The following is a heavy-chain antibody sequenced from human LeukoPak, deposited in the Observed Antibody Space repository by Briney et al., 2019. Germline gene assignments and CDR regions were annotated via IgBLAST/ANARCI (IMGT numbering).Heavy chain of an antibody. Sequence: SETLSLTCTVSGGSISSYYWSWIRQPPGKGLEWIGYIYYSGSTNYNPSLKSRVTISVDTSKNQFSLKLSSETAADTAVYYCARGTRAYYYDSSGYYDVWGQGTLVTVSS. D-gene: IGHD3-22*01. CDR3: ARGTRAYYYDSSGYYDV. CDR1: GGSISSYY. V-gene: IGHV4-59*01. CDR2: IYYSGST. J-gene: IGHJ4*02.